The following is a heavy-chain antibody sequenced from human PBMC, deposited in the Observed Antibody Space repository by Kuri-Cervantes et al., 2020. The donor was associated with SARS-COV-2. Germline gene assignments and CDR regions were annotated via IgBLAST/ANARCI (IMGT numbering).Heavy chain of an antibody. D-gene: IGHD2-2*01. Sequence: GESLKISCAASGFTFSNYWMHWIRQAPGEGLVWVSRINSDGSTTTYADSVKGRFTTSRDNAKNSLYLQMNSLRAEDTAVYYCASSCSSTSCFRPQGKNFDYWGQGTLVTVSS. CDR1: GFTFSNYW. V-gene: IGHV3-74*01. J-gene: IGHJ4*02. CDR3: ASSCSSTSCFRPQGKNFDY. CDR2: INSDGSTT.